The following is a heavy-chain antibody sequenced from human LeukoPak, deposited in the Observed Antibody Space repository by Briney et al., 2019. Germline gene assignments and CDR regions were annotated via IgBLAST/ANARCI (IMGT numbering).Heavy chain of an antibody. CDR2: ISAYNGNT. V-gene: IGHV1-18*01. Sequence: ASVKVSCKASGYTFTSYGFSWVRQAPGQGLEWMGWISAYNGNTNYAQKLQGRVTMTTDTSTSTAYMELRSLRSDDTAVYYCARAPDYYYDSSGPHFDYWGQGTLVTVSS. CDR3: ARAPDYYYDSSGPHFDY. J-gene: IGHJ4*02. D-gene: IGHD3-22*01. CDR1: GYTFTSYG.